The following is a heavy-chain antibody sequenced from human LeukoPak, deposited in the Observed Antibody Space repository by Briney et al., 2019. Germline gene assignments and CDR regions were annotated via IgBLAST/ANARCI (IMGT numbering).Heavy chain of an antibody. CDR1: GFTFSSYA. CDR3: ATGVVAVQSYQLTEDAFDI. J-gene: IGHJ3*02. CDR2: ISGSGGST. V-gene: IGHV3-23*01. D-gene: IGHD2-15*01. Sequence: GGSLRLSCAASGFTFSSYAMSWVRQAPGRGLEWVSAISGSGGSTYYADSVKGRFTISRDNSKNTLYLQMNSLRAEDTAVYYCATGVVAVQSYQLTEDAFDIWGQGTMVTVSS.